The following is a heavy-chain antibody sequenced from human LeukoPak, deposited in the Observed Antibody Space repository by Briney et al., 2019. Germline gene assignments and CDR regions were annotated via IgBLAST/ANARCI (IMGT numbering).Heavy chain of an antibody. Sequence: ASVKVSCKASGYTFTIYDINWVRQVPGQGLEWMGWMNPNSGNAGYAQMSQGRVTMTRDTSINTAYVELSSLRSEDTAVYYCAISRVVGAARFAFDIWGQGTMITVSS. J-gene: IGHJ3*02. D-gene: IGHD2-15*01. CDR2: MNPNSGNA. V-gene: IGHV1-8*01. CDR1: GYTFTIYD. CDR3: AISRVVGAARFAFDI.